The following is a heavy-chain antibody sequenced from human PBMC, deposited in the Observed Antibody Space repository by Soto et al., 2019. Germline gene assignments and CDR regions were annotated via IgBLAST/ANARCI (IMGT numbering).Heavy chain of an antibody. J-gene: IGHJ4*02. CDR2: INPSGGTT. Sequence: QVQRVQSGAEMKQPGASVKLFCHASGYIFICCFMHWVRQAPAQVPEWMGGINPSGGTTTYAQKCQVRVTVTRATATSTVYMELGSLGSGYTATYYCARSLGETTTLFDYWGQGSLVTVAA. CDR1: GYIFICCF. D-gene: IGHD1-26*01. CDR3: ARSLGETTTLFDY. V-gene: IGHV1-46*01.